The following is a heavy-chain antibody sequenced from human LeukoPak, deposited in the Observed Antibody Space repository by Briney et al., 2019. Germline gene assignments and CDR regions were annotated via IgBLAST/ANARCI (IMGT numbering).Heavy chain of an antibody. CDR1: GGSLSSYY. J-gene: IGHJ3*02. CDR3: ARWYSSSSRAFGI. D-gene: IGHD6-6*01. V-gene: IGHV4-59*01. CDR2: IYYSGST. Sequence: SETLSLTCTVSGGSLSSYYWSWIRQPPGKGLEWIGDIYYSGSTNYNPSLESRVTISVDTSKNQFSLKLSSVTAADTAVYFCARWYSSSSRAFGIWGQGTMVTVSS.